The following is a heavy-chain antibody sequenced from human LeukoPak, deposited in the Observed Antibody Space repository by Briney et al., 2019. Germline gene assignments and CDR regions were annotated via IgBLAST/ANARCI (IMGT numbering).Heavy chain of an antibody. CDR1: GGSISRGGYF. Sequence: SETLSLTCSVSGGSISRGGYFWSWIRQHPGKGLEWMGYIHHSGSTDFNPSLNSRINISIDTSEDQFSLHLRSVTAADTALYYCARGSKPGDAFQIWGHGTMVTVSS. CDR3: ARGSKPGDAFQI. D-gene: IGHD1-14*01. CDR2: IHHSGST. J-gene: IGHJ3*02. V-gene: IGHV4-31*03.